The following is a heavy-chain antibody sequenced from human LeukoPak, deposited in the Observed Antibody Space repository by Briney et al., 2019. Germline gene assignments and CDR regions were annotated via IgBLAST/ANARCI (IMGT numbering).Heavy chain of an antibody. CDR1: GYSITSSSW. J-gene: IGHJ4*02. CDR3: GRKENVYYYFDY. D-gene: IGHD3-10*01. Sequence: SDTLSLTCAVSGYSITSSSWWGWIRQPPGKGLEWIGYIYHSGTTYYNPSLQSRVTMSVDTSKNQFSLKLSSVTAVDTVVYYCGRKENVYYYFDYWGQGTLVTVSS. V-gene: IGHV4-28*01. CDR2: IYHSGTT.